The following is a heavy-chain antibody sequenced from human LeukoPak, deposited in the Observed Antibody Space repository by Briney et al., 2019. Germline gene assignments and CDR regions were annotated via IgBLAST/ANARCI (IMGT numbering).Heavy chain of an antibody. V-gene: IGHV3-30-3*01. CDR2: ISYDGSNK. CDR1: GFTFSSYA. D-gene: IGHD6-19*01. CDR3: ARDSVWQWLNY. J-gene: IGHJ4*02. Sequence: WRSLRLSCAASGFTFSSYAMHWVRQAPGKGLEWVAVISYDGSNKYYADSVKGRFTISRDNSKNTLYLQMNSLRAEDTAVYYCARDSVWQWLNYWGQGTLVTVSS.